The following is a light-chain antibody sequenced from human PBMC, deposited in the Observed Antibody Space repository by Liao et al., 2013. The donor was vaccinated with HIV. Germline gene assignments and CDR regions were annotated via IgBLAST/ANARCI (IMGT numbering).Light chain of an antibody. CDR2: YDS. J-gene: IGLJ1*01. V-gene: IGLV3-21*04. CDR3: QVWDRNRDHSYV. Sequence: SYVLTQPPSVSVAPGKTARITCGGNNIGSKSVHWYQQKPGQAPVLVIYYDSARPSGIPERFSGSNSGNTATLTINRVEAGDEADYYCQVWDRNRDHSYVFGSGTKVTVL. CDR1: NIGSKS.